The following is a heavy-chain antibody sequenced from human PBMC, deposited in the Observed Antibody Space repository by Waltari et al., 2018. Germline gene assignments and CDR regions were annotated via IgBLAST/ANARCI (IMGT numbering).Heavy chain of an antibody. D-gene: IGHD3-22*01. J-gene: IGHJ6*03. Sequence: QVQLRESGPGLVKPSQTLSLTCSVSGGSVSSGLHYWSWIRQSPGKGLEWIGYIHHSGTTYYKPYLRGRLTLSVDTSNYQSSLKLTSVTAADTAVYYCARVVKYYDSFGFPSDYMDVWGKGTTVIVSS. CDR3: ARVVKYYDSFGFPSDYMDV. CDR2: IHHSGTT. V-gene: IGHV4-30-4*08. CDR1: GGSVSSGLHY.